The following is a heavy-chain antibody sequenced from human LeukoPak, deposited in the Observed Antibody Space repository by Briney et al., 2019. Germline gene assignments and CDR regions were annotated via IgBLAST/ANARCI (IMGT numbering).Heavy chain of an antibody. J-gene: IGHJ4*02. Sequence: SETLSLTCTVSGGSISSSSYYWGWIRQPPGKGLEWIGSIYYSGSTYYNPSLKSRVTISVDTSKNQFSLKLSSVTAADTAVYYCARQRYQLLVDYWGQGTLVTVSS. V-gene: IGHV4-39*01. D-gene: IGHD2-2*01. CDR3: ARQRYQLLVDY. CDR1: GGSISSSSYY. CDR2: IYYSGST.